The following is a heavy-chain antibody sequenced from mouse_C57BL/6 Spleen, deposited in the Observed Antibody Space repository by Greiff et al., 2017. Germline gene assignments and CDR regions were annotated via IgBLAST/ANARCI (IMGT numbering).Heavy chain of an antibody. CDR1: GFTFSSYA. D-gene: IGHD2-5*01. CDR2: ISDGGSYT. CDR3: ARDPAHSNFMDY. J-gene: IGHJ4*01. Sequence: EVMLVESGGGLVKPGGSLKLSCAASGFTFSSYAMSWVRQTPEKRLEWVATISDGGSYTYYPDNVKGRFTISRDNAKNNLYLQMSHLKSEDTAMYDCARDPAHSNFMDYWGQGTSVTVSS. V-gene: IGHV5-4*01.